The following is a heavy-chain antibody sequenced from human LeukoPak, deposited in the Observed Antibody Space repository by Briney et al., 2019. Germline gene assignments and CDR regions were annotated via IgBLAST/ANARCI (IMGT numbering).Heavy chain of an antibody. V-gene: IGHV3-73*01. CDR2: IDKKDNLYAT. Sequence: GRSLRLSCVASGFTFSGSAVHWVRQFSEKGLEWVGHIDKKDNLYATAYAESVKGRFTISRDDSKDTAFLHMDSLKTEDTALYYCTRDRGTYNWFDPWGQGTLVTVSS. CDR3: TRDRGTYNWFDP. J-gene: IGHJ5*02. CDR1: GFTFSGSA. D-gene: IGHD2-15*01.